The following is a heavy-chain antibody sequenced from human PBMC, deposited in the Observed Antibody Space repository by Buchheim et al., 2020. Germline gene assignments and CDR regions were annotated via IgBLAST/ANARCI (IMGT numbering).Heavy chain of an antibody. CDR3: ARVIIAVPGDYYYYMDV. D-gene: IGHD6-19*01. Sequence: QVQLVQSGAEVKKPGASVKVSCKASGYTFTSYDINWVRQATGQGLEWMGWMNPNSGNTGYAQKFQGRVTMTRNTSISTAYMEMSSLTSEDTAVYYCARVIIAVPGDYYYYMDVWAKGP. V-gene: IGHV1-8*01. J-gene: IGHJ6*03. CDR1: GYTFTSYD. CDR2: MNPNSGNT.